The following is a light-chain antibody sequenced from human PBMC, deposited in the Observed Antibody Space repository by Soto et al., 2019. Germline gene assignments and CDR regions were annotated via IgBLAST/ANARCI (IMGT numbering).Light chain of an antibody. CDR2: EVS. Sequence: QSALTQPASVSGSPGQSITISCTGTSSDIGGYNYVSWYQQHPGKVPKLMIFEVSNRPSGVSNRFSGSKSGNTASLTISGLQAEDEADYFCSSYTTTNTLWVFGGGTKLTVL. J-gene: IGLJ3*02. CDR3: SSYTTTNTLWV. V-gene: IGLV2-14*01. CDR1: SSDIGGYNY.